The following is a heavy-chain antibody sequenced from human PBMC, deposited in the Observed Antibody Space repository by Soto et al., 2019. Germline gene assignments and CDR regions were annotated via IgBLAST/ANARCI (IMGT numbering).Heavy chain of an antibody. CDR2: IHHSGTT. J-gene: IGHJ6*02. Sequence: SETLSLTCGVSGGYISSTNWWSWVRQPPGKGLEWIGEIHHSGTTNYNPSLKSRVTISVDKSKNQFSLNLNSVTAADTAVYYCARIGSFYYYGMDVWGQGTTVTVSS. V-gene: IGHV4-4*02. CDR1: GGYISSTNW. CDR3: ARIGSFYYYGMDV.